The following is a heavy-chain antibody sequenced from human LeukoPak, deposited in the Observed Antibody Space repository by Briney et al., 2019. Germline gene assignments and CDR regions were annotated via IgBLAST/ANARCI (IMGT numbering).Heavy chain of an antibody. J-gene: IGHJ4*02. D-gene: IGHD3-22*01. Sequence: ASVKVSCKASGYTFTGYYMHWVRQAPGQGLEWMGWINPNSGGTNYTQKFQGWVTMTRDTSISTAYMELSRLRSDDTAVYYCARGVAARHYDSSGYPLNFDYWGQGTLVTVSS. V-gene: IGHV1-2*04. CDR3: ARGVAARHYDSSGYPLNFDY. CDR1: GYTFTGYY. CDR2: INPNSGGT.